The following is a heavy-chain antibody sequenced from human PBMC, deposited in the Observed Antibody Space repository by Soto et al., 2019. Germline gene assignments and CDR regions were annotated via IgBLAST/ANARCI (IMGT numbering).Heavy chain of an antibody. J-gene: IGHJ4*02. Sequence: PGESLKISCKGSGYSFSSYWIGWVRQMPGKGPEWMGIIHPAYSDTRYSPSYQGQVTISADKSIGTAYLQWSSLKGSDTAVYYCVRHINGYNPLDYWGQGTLVTVSS. V-gene: IGHV5-51*01. CDR1: GYSFSSYW. D-gene: IGHD5-12*01. CDR3: VRHINGYNPLDY. CDR2: IHPAYSDT.